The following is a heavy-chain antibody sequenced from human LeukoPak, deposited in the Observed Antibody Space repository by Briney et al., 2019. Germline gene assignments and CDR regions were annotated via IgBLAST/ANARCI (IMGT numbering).Heavy chain of an antibody. Sequence: SETLSLTCAVSGGSIRSGRYSWSWIRQPPGKGLEWIGYIYHSGSTYYNPSLKSRVTISVDRSKNRFSLKLSSVTAADTAVYYCYRELRGVLDYWGQGTLVTVSS. J-gene: IGHJ4*02. D-gene: IGHD3-10*01. CDR2: IYHSGST. CDR3: YRELRGVLDY. V-gene: IGHV4-30-2*01. CDR1: GGSIRSGRYS.